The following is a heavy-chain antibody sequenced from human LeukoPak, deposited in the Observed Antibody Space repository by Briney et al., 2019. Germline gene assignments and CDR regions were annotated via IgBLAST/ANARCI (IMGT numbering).Heavy chain of an antibody. Sequence: KVGESLKISCKGSRYSFTSYWIGWVRQMPGKGLEWMGIIYPGDSDTRYSPSFQGQVTMSADKSISTAYLQSSSLKALDTAMYYCARLRPQDAFDIWGQGTMVTVSS. CDR1: RYSFTSYW. V-gene: IGHV5-51*01. CDR3: ARLRPQDAFDI. CDR2: IYPGDSDT. J-gene: IGHJ3*02.